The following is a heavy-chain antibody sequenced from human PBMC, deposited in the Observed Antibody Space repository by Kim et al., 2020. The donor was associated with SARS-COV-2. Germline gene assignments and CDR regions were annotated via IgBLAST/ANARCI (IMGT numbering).Heavy chain of an antibody. D-gene: IGHD3-16*01. CDR3: ARDWAL. CDR2: SSGSTM. V-gene: IGHV3-48*02. Sequence: SSGSTMYYADSVKGRFTISRDNAKNSLYLQMNSLRDEDTAVYYCARDWALWGQGTLVTVSS. J-gene: IGHJ4*02.